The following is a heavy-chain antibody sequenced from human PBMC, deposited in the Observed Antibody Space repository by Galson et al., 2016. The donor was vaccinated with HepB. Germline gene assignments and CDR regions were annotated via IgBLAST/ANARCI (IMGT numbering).Heavy chain of an antibody. CDR3: ARNYDFWSGYYVLDY. Sequence: TLSLTCTVSGGSISSGVYYWSWVRQHPGKGLEWTGYIHYTGGTYYNPSLKSRVTISVETSKNQFSLKLSSVTAADTAVYYCARNYDFWSGYYVLDYWGQGTLVTVSS. J-gene: IGHJ4*02. D-gene: IGHD3-3*01. V-gene: IGHV4-31*03. CDR1: GGSISSGVYY. CDR2: IHYTGGT.